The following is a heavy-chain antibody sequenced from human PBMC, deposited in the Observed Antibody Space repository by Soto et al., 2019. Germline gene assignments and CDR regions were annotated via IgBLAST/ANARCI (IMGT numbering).Heavy chain of an antibody. CDR1: GFTFSSHW. D-gene: IGHD2-15*01. CDR3: ARETFAYGGKSRFDY. CDR2: INRNGSDK. V-gene: IGHV3-7*01. J-gene: IGHJ4*02. Sequence: GGSLRLSCVASGFTFSSHWMTWVRQAPGKGLEWVANINRNGSDKCAEGPVKSRYPNPRPNANNSLYLQLTSLGAEDTAVYYCARETFAYGGKSRFDYWGQGTLVTVPS.